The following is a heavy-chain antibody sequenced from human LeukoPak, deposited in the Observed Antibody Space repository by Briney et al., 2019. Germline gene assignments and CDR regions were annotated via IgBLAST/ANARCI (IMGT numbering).Heavy chain of an antibody. CDR3: ARARGYGDYSNRGKYYYGMDV. D-gene: IGHD4-17*01. J-gene: IGHJ6*02. V-gene: IGHV4-34*01. Sequence: SETLSLTCAVYGGSFSGYYWSWIRQPPGKGLEWIGEINHGGSTNYNPSLKSRVTISVDTSKNQFSLKLSSVTAADTAVYYCARARGYGDYSNRGKYYYGMDVWGQGTTVTVSS. CDR2: INHGGST. CDR1: GGSFSGYY.